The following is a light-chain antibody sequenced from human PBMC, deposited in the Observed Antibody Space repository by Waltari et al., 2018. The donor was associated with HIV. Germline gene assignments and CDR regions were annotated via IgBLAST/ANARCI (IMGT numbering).Light chain of an antibody. J-gene: IGLJ1*01. V-gene: IGLV2-14*03. CDR3: SSYTSSRSYV. CDR2: AVS. CDR1: SSDVGGYNY. Sequence: QSALTQPASVSGSPGQSITISCTGTSSDVGGYNYVSWYQHHPGKAPKLMIYAVSNRPSGVSNRFSGSKSGNTASLTISGLQAEDEADYYCSSYTSSRSYVFGTGTRVTV.